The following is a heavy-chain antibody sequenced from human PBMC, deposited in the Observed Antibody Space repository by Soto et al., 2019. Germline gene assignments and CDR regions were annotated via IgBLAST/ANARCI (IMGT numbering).Heavy chain of an antibody. D-gene: IGHD2-8*01. CDR2: FDPEDGET. Sequence: ASVKVSCKVSGYTLTELSMHWVRQAPGKGLEWMGGFDPEDGETIYAQKFQGRVTMTEDTSTDTAYMELSSLRSEDTAVYYCATEGCTNGVCYNYFDYWGQGTRVTVAS. CDR1: GYTLTELS. J-gene: IGHJ4*02. CDR3: ATEGCTNGVCYNYFDY. V-gene: IGHV1-24*01.